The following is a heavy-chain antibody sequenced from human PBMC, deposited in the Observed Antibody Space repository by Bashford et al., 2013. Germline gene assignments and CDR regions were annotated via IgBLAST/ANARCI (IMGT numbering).Heavy chain of an antibody. V-gene: IGHV4-59*01. J-gene: IGHJ4*02. CDR3: AREFPAQNMYYFDY. CDR2: IYYSGST. Sequence: SSETLSLTCTVSGGSISSYYWSWIRQPPGKGLEWIGYIYYSGSTNYNPSLKSRVTISVDTSKNQFSLKLSSVTAADTAVYYCAREFPAQNMYYFDYWGQGTLVTVSS. CDR1: GGSISSYY.